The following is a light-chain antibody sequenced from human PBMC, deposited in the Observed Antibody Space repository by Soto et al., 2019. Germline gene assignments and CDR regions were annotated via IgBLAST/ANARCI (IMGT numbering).Light chain of an antibody. J-gene: IGKJ2*01. V-gene: IGKV3-20*01. CDR3: QQYGSSPYT. CDR1: QSVRSSY. CDR2: GAY. Sequence: EIVLTQSPGTLSLSPGERATLSCRASQSVRSSYLAWYQQKPGQAPRLLIYGAYSRATGNPDRFSGSGSGTDFTLTISRLEPEDFGVYYCQQYGSSPYTFGQGTKLEIK.